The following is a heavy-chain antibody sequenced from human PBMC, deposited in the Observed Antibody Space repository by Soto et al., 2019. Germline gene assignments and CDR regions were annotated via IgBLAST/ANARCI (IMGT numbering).Heavy chain of an antibody. D-gene: IGHD3-3*01. Sequence: LSLTCTVSGGSISSSSFYWGWIRQPPGKGLEWIGSIYFSGTTYYNPSLKSRLTISVDTSKNQFSLKLISVTAADTTVYYCARPRGLRFSVADVFDIWGQGTMVTVSS. J-gene: IGHJ3*02. V-gene: IGHV4-39*01. CDR2: IYFSGTT. CDR3: ARPRGLRFSVADVFDI. CDR1: GGSISSSSFY.